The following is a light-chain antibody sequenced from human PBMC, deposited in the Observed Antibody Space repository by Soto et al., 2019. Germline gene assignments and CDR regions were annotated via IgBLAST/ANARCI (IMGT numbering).Light chain of an antibody. CDR3: QESYSTPLP. V-gene: IGKV1-39*01. CDR2: GAS. Sequence: QRTQSPSSLSASVGDRVTITCRTSQSISRYLNWYQQKPGRAPKLLIYGASTLESGVPSRLSGSGSGTDFTLTINNLQPEDFASYFCQESYSTPLPFGGGTKVDIK. J-gene: IGKJ4*01. CDR1: QSISRY.